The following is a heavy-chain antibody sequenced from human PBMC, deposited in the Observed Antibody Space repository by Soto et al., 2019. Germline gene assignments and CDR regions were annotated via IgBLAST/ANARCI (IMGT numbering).Heavy chain of an antibody. Sequence: QVQLVQSGAEVKKPGSSVKVSCKASGGTFSSYAISWVRQAPGQVLEWMGGIIPIFGTANYAQKFQGRVKSTADESTSTAYMELSSLRSEDTAEYYCAYYNLVRGVIITTGWYFDSGGQGTLVTVSS. J-gene: IGHJ4*02. CDR3: AYYNLVRGVIITTGWYFDS. D-gene: IGHD3-10*01. V-gene: IGHV1-69*01. CDR1: GGTFSSYA. CDR2: IIPIFGTA.